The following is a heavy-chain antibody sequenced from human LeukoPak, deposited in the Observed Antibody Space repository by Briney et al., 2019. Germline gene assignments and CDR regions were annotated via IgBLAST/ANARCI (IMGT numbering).Heavy chain of an antibody. D-gene: IGHD3-3*01. V-gene: IGHV4-59*01. Sequence: SETLSLTCSVPGASLSSYYWGWIRQSPGKGLEWLGYISDTGKTDYNPSLKSRGTLSLDTSKNQFSLRLTSVTAADTAVYYCVTGYYEPFDNWGQGTLVTVSS. J-gene: IGHJ4*02. CDR2: ISDTGKT. CDR1: GASLSSYY. CDR3: VTGYYEPFDN.